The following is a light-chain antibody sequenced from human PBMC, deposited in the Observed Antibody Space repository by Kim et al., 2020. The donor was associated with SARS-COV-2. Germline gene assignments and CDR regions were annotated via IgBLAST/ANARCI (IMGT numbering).Light chain of an antibody. V-gene: IGKV4-1*01. CDR1: QSLLYNSNNKNY. CDR2: WAS. CDR3: QQYYSIPWT. Sequence: DIVMTQSPDSLAVSLGERATINCKSSQSLLYNSNNKNYFAWYQQNPGQPPKLLIYWASTRESGVPDRFSGSGSATDFTLTISSLQAEDVAVYYCQQYYSIPWTFGQGTKVEIK. J-gene: IGKJ1*01.